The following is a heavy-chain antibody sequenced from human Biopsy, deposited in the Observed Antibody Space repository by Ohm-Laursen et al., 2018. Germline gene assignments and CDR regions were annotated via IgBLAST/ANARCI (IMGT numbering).Heavy chain of an antibody. V-gene: IGHV3-7*01. CDR3: ASAHQYCSATTCNGGSDF. CDR2: INQDGSEK. Sequence: SLRLSCTASGFTFSTYWMTWVRQAPGKGLEWVANINQDGSEKYYVDSVKGRFTISRDNAKDPLDLQMSSLRVEDTALYYCASAHQYCSATTCNGGSDFWGQGTLVTVSS. J-gene: IGHJ4*02. CDR1: GFTFSTYW. D-gene: IGHD2-15*01.